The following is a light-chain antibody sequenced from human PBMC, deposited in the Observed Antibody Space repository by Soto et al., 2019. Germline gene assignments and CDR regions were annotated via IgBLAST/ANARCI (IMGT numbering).Light chain of an antibody. CDR1: SSDVGGYNY. CDR3: SSYVASSNLGV. V-gene: IGLV2-8*01. Sequence: QSALTQPPSASGSPGQSVTISCIGTSSDVGGYNYVSWYQQHPGKAPKLMIYEVSKRPSGVPDRFSGSKSGNTASLTVSGRQVGDECDYYCSSYVASSNLGVFGGGIKLTVL. J-gene: IGLJ2*01. CDR2: EVS.